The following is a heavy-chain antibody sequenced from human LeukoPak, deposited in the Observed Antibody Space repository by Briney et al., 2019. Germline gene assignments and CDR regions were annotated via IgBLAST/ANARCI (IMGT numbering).Heavy chain of an antibody. Sequence: GGSLRLSCAASGFTFSDYYMSWIRQAPGKGLEWVSYISSSSSYTNYADSVKGRFTISRDNAKNSLYLQMNSLRAEDTAVYYCARDRAYYDFWSGYSHGMDVWGQGTTVTVSS. J-gene: IGHJ6*02. V-gene: IGHV3-11*05. CDR3: ARDRAYYDFWSGYSHGMDV. CDR1: GFTFSDYY. CDR2: ISSSSSYT. D-gene: IGHD3-3*01.